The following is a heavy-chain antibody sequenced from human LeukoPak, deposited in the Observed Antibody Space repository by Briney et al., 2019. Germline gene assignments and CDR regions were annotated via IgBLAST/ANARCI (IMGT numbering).Heavy chain of an antibody. CDR2: IIPIFGTA. CDR1: GGTFSSYA. V-gene: IGHV1-69*13. J-gene: IGHJ5*02. CDR3: ARGSSGWYNWFDP. D-gene: IGHD6-19*01. Sequence: SVKVSCKASGGTFSSYAISWVRQAPGQGLEWMGGIIPIFGTANYAQKFQGRVTITADESTSTAYMELGSLRSEDTAVYYCARGSSGWYNWFDPWGQGTLVTVSS.